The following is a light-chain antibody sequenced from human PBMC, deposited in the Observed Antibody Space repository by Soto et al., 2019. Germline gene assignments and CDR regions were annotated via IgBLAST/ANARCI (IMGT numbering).Light chain of an antibody. CDR2: EVV. CDR1: KNDIGVYDF. Sequence: QSALTQPPSASRSPGQSVTISCTCTKNDIGVYDFVSWYQHRPGKAPRLIIYEVVQRPSGVPDRFSGSKSGNTASLTVSALQAADEADYFCKSYAGSNTYVFGSGTKFTVL. V-gene: IGLV2-8*01. J-gene: IGLJ1*01. CDR3: KSYAGSNTYV.